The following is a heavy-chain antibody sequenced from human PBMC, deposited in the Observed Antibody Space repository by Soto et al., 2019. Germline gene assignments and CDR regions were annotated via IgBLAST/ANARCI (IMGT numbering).Heavy chain of an antibody. D-gene: IGHD3-10*01. CDR1: GYTFTSYG. Sequence: QVPLVQSGAEVKKPGASVKVSCKASGYTFTSYGISWVREAPGQGLEWMGWISAYNGNTNYAQKLQGRVTMTTDTSTSTAYMELRSLRSDDTAVYYCARDTGGLLWFGEFPNYYYYGMDVWGQGTTVTVSS. V-gene: IGHV1-18*01. CDR2: ISAYNGNT. CDR3: ARDTGGLLWFGEFPNYYYYGMDV. J-gene: IGHJ6*02.